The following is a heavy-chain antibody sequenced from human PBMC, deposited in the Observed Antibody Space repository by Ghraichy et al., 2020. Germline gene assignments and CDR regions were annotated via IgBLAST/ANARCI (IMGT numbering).Heavy chain of an antibody. D-gene: IGHD1-26*01. Sequence: SQTLSLTCTVSGDSISSYYWSWIRQPPGKGLEWIAYIHTSGSTNYNPSLKSRVTISVDMSKSQLSLKLRSVTAADTAVYYCARHWGTEGGSYPLDSWGQGTLVTVSS. V-gene: IGHV4-4*09. J-gene: IGHJ4*02. CDR3: ARHWGTEGGSYPLDS. CDR2: IHTSGST. CDR1: GDSISSYY.